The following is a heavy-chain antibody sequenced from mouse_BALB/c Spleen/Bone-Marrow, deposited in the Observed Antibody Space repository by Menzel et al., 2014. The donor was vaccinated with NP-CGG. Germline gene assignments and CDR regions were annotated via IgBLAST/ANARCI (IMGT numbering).Heavy chain of an antibody. Sequence: EVNVVESGGGLVQPGGSLKLSCAASGFDFSRYWMSWVRQAPGKGLQWIGEINPDSNTINYTPSLKDKFIISRDNAKNTLYLQMGKVRSEDTALYYCARLGYYGGFAYWGQGTLVTVSA. CDR1: GFDFSRYW. D-gene: IGHD2-3*01. V-gene: IGHV4-1*02. J-gene: IGHJ3*01. CDR2: INPDSNTI. CDR3: ARLGYYGGFAY.